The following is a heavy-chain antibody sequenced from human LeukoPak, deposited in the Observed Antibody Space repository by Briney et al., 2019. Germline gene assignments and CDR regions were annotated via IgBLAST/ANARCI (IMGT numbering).Heavy chain of an antibody. CDR3: ARETNWGSEGYFDY. D-gene: IGHD7-27*01. CDR1: GFTFSSYS. V-gene: IGHV3-21*01. Sequence: GGSLRLSCAASGFTFSSYSMNWVRQAPGKGLEWVSSISSSSSYIYYADSVKGRFTISGDNAKNSLYLQMNSLRAEDTAVYYCARETNWGSEGYFDYWGQGTLVTVSS. CDR2: ISSSSSYI. J-gene: IGHJ4*02.